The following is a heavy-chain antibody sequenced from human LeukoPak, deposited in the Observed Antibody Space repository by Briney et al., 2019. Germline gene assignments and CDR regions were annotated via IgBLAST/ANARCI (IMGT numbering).Heavy chain of an antibody. CDR2: IYYSGST. D-gene: IGHD6-13*01. V-gene: IGHV4-31*03. CDR1: GGSISSGGYY. J-gene: IGHJ6*02. CDR3: ARGNSSSWYYYYYGMDV. Sequence: TSETLSLTCTVSGGSISSGGYYWSWIRQHPGKGLEWIGYIYYSGSTYYNPSLKGRVTISVDTSKNQFSLKLSSVTAADTAVYYCARGNSSSWYYYYYGMDVWGQGTTVTVSS.